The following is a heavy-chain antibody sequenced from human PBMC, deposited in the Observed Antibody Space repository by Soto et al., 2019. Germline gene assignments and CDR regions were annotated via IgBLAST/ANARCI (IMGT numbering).Heavy chain of an antibody. D-gene: IGHD3-10*01. Sequence: SETLSLTCTVSGGSISSGGYYWSWIRQPPGKGLERIGYIYYSGSTNYNPSLKSRVTISLDTSKNQFSLKLSSVTAADWAWYYCVRRYGASLDYWGQGTLVTVSS. CDR3: VRRYGASLDY. V-gene: IGHV4-61*08. CDR2: IYYSGST. CDR1: GGSISSGGYY. J-gene: IGHJ4*02.